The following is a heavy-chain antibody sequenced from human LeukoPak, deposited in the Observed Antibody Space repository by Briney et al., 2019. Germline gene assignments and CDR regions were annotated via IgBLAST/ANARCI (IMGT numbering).Heavy chain of an antibody. D-gene: IGHD2-15*01. J-gene: IGHJ4*02. CDR3: ARESGGGRPFDY. CDR1: GGSISSYF. Sequence: SQTLSLTCTVSGGSISSYFWSWIRQPAGKGLEWIGRIYTRGATNYNPSLKSRVTMSVDTSKSQFSLKLSSVAAADTAVYYCARESGGGRPFDYWGQGTLVTVSS. CDR2: IYTRGAT. V-gene: IGHV4-4*07.